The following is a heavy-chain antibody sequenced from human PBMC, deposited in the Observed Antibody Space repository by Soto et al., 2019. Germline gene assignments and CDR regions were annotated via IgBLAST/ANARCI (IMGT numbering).Heavy chain of an antibody. D-gene: IGHD2-8*01. CDR2: ISGGGGST. CDR1: GFTFSNYA. Sequence: PGGSLGLSCAASGFTFSNYAMSWVRRAPGKGPEWVSSISGGGGSTSYADSVKGRFTISRDNSKNTLFLQMNSLRAEDTAVYSCAKDPHSIVLISEPWFDPWGQGVPVTVSS. CDR3: AKDPHSIVLISEPWFDP. J-gene: IGHJ5*02. V-gene: IGHV3-23*01.